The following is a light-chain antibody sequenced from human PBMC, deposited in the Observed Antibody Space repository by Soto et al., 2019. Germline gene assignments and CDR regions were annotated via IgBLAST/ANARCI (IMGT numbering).Light chain of an antibody. CDR2: DAS. V-gene: IGKV1-33*01. CDR3: KQYDNLPPYT. CDR1: QDISNY. Sequence: DIQMTQSPSSLSASVGDRVTITCQASQDISNYLNWYQQKPGKAPKLLIYDASNLETGVPSRFSRSGSVTDFTFTISSLQPEDIATYYCKQYDNLPPYTFGQGTKLEIK. J-gene: IGKJ2*01.